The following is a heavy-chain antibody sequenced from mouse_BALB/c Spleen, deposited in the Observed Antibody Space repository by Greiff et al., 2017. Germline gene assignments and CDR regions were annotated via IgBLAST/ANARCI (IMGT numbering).Heavy chain of an antibody. CDR2: INSNGGST. J-gene: IGHJ2*01. CDR1: GFTFSSYG. V-gene: IGHV5-6-3*01. D-gene: IGHD1-1*01. CDR3: ASSVHYYGSSYRY. Sequence: EVKLVESGGGLVKPGGSLKLSCAASGFTFSSYGMSWVRQTPDKRLELVATINSNGGSTYYPDSVKGRFTISRDNAKNTLYLQMSSLKSEDTAMYYCASSVHYYGSSYRYWGQGTTLTVSS.